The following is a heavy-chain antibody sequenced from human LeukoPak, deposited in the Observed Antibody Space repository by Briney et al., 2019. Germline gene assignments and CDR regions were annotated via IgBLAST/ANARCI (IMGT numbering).Heavy chain of an antibody. CDR3: ARSRDGYNINWFDP. J-gene: IGHJ5*02. CDR1: GGSISSYY. V-gene: IGHV4-59*01. D-gene: IGHD5-24*01. CDR2: IYYSGST. Sequence: PSETLSLTCTVSGGSISSYYWSWIRQPPGKGLEWIGYIYYSGSTNYNPSLKSRVTISVDTSKNQFPLKLSSVTAADTAVYYCARSRDGYNINWFDPWGQGTLVTVSS.